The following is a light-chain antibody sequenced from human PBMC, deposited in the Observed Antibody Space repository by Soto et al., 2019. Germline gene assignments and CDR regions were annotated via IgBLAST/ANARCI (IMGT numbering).Light chain of an antibody. Sequence: EIVLTQSPATLSLSPGARATLSCRASQSVSGCLAWYPQHPGRAPILLIYGASTSATAITATFSGSGSATEFTPPTSNLQYADFAAYYCQQYHNWSPITFGQGTRLEIK. CDR2: GAS. CDR1: QSVSGC. J-gene: IGKJ5*01. V-gene: IGKV3D-15*01. CDR3: QQYHNWSPIT.